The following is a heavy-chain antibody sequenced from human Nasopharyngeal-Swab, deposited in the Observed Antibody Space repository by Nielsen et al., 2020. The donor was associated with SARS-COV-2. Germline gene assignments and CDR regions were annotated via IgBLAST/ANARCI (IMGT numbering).Heavy chain of an antibody. D-gene: IGHD5-12*01. J-gene: IGHJ4*02. V-gene: IGHV3-23*01. CDR2: ISGSAGAT. CDR3: AKVRPIVTTPRDFDY. Sequence: VRQAPGKGLEWVSAISGSAGATYYADSVKGRFTISRANSKNTVYLQMNSLRAEDAAVYYCAKVRPIVTTPRDFDYWGQGIPVTVSS.